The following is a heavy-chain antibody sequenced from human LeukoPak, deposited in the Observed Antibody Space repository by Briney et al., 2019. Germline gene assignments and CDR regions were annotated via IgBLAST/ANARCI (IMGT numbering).Heavy chain of an antibody. J-gene: IGHJ5*02. Sequence: SETLSLTCTVSGGSITSSSYYWGWIRQPPGKGLEWIGSIYYSGSTYYNPSLKSRVTISVDTSKNQFSLNLRSLTAADTAVYYCARGEQVNWFDPWGQGALVIVSS. CDR1: GGSITSSSYY. V-gene: IGHV4-39*01. CDR3: ARGEQVNWFDP. CDR2: IYYSGST. D-gene: IGHD1-26*01.